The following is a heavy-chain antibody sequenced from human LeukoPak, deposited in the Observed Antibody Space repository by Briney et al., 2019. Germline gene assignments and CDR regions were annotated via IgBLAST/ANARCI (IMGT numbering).Heavy chain of an antibody. V-gene: IGHV4-31*03. D-gene: IGHD3-22*01. CDR2: IYYSGST. Sequence: SETLSLTCTVSGGSISSGGYYWSWIRQHPGKGLEWIGYIYYSGSTYYNPSLKSRVTISVDTSKNQFSLKLSSVTAADTAVYYCARATYYYDSSGYYYGNYFDYWGQGTLVTVSS. J-gene: IGHJ4*02. CDR1: GGSISSGGYY. CDR3: ARATYYYDSSGYYYGNYFDY.